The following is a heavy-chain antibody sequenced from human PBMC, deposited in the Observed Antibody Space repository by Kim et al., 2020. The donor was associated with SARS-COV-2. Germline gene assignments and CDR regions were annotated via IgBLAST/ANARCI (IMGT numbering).Heavy chain of an antibody. J-gene: IGHJ4*02. V-gene: IGHV3-23*01. CDR3: LKGGWGWIWDH. Sequence: GGSLRLSCTTSGFTFTGYAMRWVRQAPGKGLEWVSSIDGSDGTTYYVDSVKGRFTISRDNSKNTLYLHMNSLRADDTAVYYCLKGGWGWIWDHWGQGTRVTVSS. CDR1: GFTFTGYA. D-gene: IGHD2-2*03. CDR2: IDGSDGTT.